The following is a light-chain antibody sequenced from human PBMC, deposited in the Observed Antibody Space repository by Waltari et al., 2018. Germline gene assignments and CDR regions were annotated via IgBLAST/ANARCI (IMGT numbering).Light chain of an antibody. J-gene: IGLJ3*02. CDR2: VNSDGRQ. CDR1: SGHSSHV. Sequence: QLVLTQSPSASASLGASVKLTCTLNSGHSSHVIPWLHQQPEKGPRYLMRVNSDGRQSRGDEIPDRFSGSSSGAERYLTISSLQSEDEADYYCQTGGHGTWVFGGGTKLTVL. CDR3: QTGGHGTWV. V-gene: IGLV4-69*01.